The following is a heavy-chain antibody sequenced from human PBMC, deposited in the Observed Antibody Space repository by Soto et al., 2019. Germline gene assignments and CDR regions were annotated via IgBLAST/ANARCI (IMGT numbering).Heavy chain of an antibody. V-gene: IGHV4-39*01. CDR2: IYYSGST. CDR1: GGSISSSSYY. CDR3: ARLGSLTVTTGEVFDY. J-gene: IGHJ4*02. D-gene: IGHD4-17*01. Sequence: SETLSLTCTVSGGSISSSSYYWGWIRQPPGKGLEWIGSIYYSGSTYYNPSLKSRVTISVDTSKNQFSLKLSSVTAADTAVYYCARLGSLTVTTGEVFDYWGQGTLVTVSS.